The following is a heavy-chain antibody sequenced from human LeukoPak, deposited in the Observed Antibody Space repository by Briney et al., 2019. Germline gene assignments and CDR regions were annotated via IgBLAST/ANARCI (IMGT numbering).Heavy chain of an antibody. Sequence: GGSLRLSCSASGFTFSSYAMHWVRQAPGKGLEYVSAISSNGGSTYYADSVKGRFTISRDNAKNSLHLQMNSLRAEDTAVYYCARSYGWLPGGMWGQGTLVTVSS. V-gene: IGHV3-64*04. J-gene: IGHJ4*02. D-gene: IGHD5-12*01. CDR1: GFTFSSYA. CDR2: ISSNGGST. CDR3: ARSYGWLPGGM.